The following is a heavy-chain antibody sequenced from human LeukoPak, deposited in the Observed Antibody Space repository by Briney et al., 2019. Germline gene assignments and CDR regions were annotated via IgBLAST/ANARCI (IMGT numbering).Heavy chain of an antibody. J-gene: IGHJ4*02. V-gene: IGHV4-31*03. CDR1: GGSISSGGYY. Sequence: PSQTLSLTCTVSGGSISSGGYYWSWIRQHPGKGLEWIGYIYYSGSTYYNPSLKSRVTISVDTSKNQFSLKLSSVTAADTAVYYCGRCIDGDYVFDYWGQGTLVTVSS. CDR3: GRCIDGDYVFDY. CDR2: IYYSGST. D-gene: IGHD4-17*01.